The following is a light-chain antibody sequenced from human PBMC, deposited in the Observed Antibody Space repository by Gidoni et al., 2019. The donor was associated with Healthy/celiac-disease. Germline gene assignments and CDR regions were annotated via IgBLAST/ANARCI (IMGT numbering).Light chain of an antibody. CDR3: QQNYSTPYT. V-gene: IGKV1-39*01. J-gene: IGKJ2*01. CDR2: AAS. CDR1: QSISSY. Sequence: DIQMTQSPSSLSASVGDRVTITCRSSQSISSYLYWYQQKPGKAPKLLIYAASSLQSGVPSRFSGSGSGTDFTLTISSLQPEDFATYYCQQNYSTPYTFGQGTKLEIK.